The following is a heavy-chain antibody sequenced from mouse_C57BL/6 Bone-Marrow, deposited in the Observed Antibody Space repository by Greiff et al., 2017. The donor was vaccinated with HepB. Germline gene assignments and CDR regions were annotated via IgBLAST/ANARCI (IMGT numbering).Heavy chain of an antibody. CDR3: AREDYGSRSFYYAMDY. CDR2: IDPSDSET. V-gene: IGHV1-52*01. Sequence: VQLQQPGAELVRPGSSVKLSCKASGFTFTSYWMHWVKQRPIQGLEWIGNIDPSDSETHYNQKFKDKATLTVDKSSSTAYMQLSSLTSEDSAVYYCAREDYGSRSFYYAMDYWGQGTSVTVSS. CDR1: GFTFTSYW. J-gene: IGHJ4*01. D-gene: IGHD1-1*01.